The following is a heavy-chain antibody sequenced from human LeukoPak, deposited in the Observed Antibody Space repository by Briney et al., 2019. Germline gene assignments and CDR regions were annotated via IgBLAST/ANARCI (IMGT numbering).Heavy chain of an antibody. V-gene: IGHV4-59*01. CDR2: IYYSGST. Sequence: RPSAPLSLPCPVSGGSISSYYWSWIRQPPGKGLEWIGYIYYSGSTNYNPSLKSRVTISVDTSKNQFSLKLSSVTAADTAVYYCARSNYDILTWFDYWGQGTLVTVSS. J-gene: IGHJ4*02. CDR1: GGSISSYY. CDR3: ARSNYDILTWFDY. D-gene: IGHD3-9*01.